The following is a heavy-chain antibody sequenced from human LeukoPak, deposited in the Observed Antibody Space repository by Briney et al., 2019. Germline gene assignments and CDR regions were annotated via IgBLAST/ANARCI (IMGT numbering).Heavy chain of an antibody. D-gene: IGHD4-17*01. CDR2: IYHSGST. Sequence: PSETLSLTCAVSGGSISSGGYSWSWIRQPPGKGLEWIGYIYHSGSTYYNPSLKSRVTISVDTSKNQFSLKLSSVTAADTAVYYCAREESYGVHAGWGQGTLVTVSS. CDR3: AREESYGVHAG. CDR1: GGSISSGGYS. J-gene: IGHJ4*02. V-gene: IGHV4-30-2*01.